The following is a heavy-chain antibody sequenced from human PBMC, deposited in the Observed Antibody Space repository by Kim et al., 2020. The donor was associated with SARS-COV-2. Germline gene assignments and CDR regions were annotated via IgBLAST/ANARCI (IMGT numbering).Heavy chain of an antibody. Sequence: GGSLRLSCAVSGFTFSGYSMNWVRQAPGKGLEWVSCISSSSRSIYYADSVKGRFTISRDNAKNSLYLQMNSLRAEDTAVYYCAREPLAVATTSLFDYWGQGTLVTVSS. CDR3: AREPLAVATTSLFDY. D-gene: IGHD6-19*01. CDR1: GFTFSGYS. J-gene: IGHJ4*02. CDR2: ISSSSRSI. V-gene: IGHV3-21*01.